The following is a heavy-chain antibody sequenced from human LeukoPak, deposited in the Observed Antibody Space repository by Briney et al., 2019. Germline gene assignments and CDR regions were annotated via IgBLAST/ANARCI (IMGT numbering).Heavy chain of an antibody. D-gene: IGHD2-15*01. CDR3: AWAGYCSGGSCRLLDY. CDR1: GGSFSGYY. J-gene: IGHJ4*02. CDR2: INHSGST. Sequence: PSETLSLTCAVYGGSFSGYYWSWIRQPPGKGLEWIGEINHSGSTNYNPSLKSRVTISVDTSKNQFSLKLSSVTAADTAVYYCAWAGYCSGGSCRLLDYWGQGTLVTVSS. V-gene: IGHV4-34*01.